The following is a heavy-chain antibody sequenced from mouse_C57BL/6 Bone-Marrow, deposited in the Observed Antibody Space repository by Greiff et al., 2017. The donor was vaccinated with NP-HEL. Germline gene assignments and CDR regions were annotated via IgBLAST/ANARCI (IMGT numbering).Heavy chain of an antibody. J-gene: IGHJ4*01. Sequence: DVQLVESGGGLVQSGRSLRLSCATSGFTFSDFYMEWVRQAPGKGLEWIAASRNKANDYTTEYSASVKGRFIVSRDTSQSILYLQMNALRAEDTAIYYCARDYYGSSFLAMDYWGQGTSVTVSS. CDR2: SRNKANDYTT. D-gene: IGHD1-1*01. CDR3: ARDYYGSSFLAMDY. V-gene: IGHV7-1*01. CDR1: GFTFSDFY.